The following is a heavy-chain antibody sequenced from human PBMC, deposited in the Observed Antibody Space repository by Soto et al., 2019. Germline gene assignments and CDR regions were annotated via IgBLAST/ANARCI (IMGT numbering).Heavy chain of an antibody. CDR1: GGSISSYY. D-gene: IGHD5-18*01. J-gene: IGHJ3*02. Sequence: QVQLQESGPGLVKPSEPLSLTCTVSGGSISSYYWSWIRQPPGKGLEWIGYIYYSGSTNYNPSLKSRVTISVDTSKNQFSLKLSSVTAADTAVYYCARRYGKNAFDIWGQGTMVTVSS. CDR2: IYYSGST. V-gene: IGHV4-59*01. CDR3: ARRYGKNAFDI.